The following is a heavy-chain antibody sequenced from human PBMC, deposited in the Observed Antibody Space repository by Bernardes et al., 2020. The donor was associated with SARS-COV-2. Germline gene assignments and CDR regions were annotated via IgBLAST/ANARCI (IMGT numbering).Heavy chain of an antibody. J-gene: IGHJ6*02. CDR1: GFTFSTYS. Sequence: GGSLRLSCAASGFTFSTYSLNWVRQAPGKGLEWVSSISSSGSYKYYADSVKGRFTISRDSAKNSLYLEMNSLIAEDTAVYYCARGPYCPGGICTFSGIDVWAPGTTVTVSS. V-gene: IGHV3-21*06. CDR2: ISSSGSYK. D-gene: IGHD2-8*02. CDR3: ARGPYCPGGICTFSGIDV.